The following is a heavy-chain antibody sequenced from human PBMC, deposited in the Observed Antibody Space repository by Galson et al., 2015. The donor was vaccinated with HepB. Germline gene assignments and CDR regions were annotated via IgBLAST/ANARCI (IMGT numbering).Heavy chain of an antibody. CDR3: ARGSTMVRGVIGYFDL. CDR2: IIPIFGTA. J-gene: IGHJ2*01. D-gene: IGHD3-10*01. Sequence: SVKVSCKASGGTFSSYAISWVRLAPGQGLEWMGGIIPIFGTANYAQKFRGRVTITADESTSTAYMELSSLRSEDTAVYYCARGSTMVRGVIGYFDLWGRGTLVTVSS. V-gene: IGHV1-69*13. CDR1: GGTFSSYA.